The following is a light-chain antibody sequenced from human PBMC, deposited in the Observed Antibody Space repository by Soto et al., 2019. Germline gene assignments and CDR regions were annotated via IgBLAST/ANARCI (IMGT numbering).Light chain of an antibody. V-gene: IGKV1-39*01. Sequence: DIQMTQSPSSLSASVRDRITITCRASQSISNHLNWYQQKPGKGSNLLIYAASSLQRGVPSRFSGSGSGRDFVLTISSLQPEDSATYYCQQSYGTPWTFGQGTKVDIK. CDR1: QSISNH. J-gene: IGKJ1*01. CDR3: QQSYGTPWT. CDR2: AAS.